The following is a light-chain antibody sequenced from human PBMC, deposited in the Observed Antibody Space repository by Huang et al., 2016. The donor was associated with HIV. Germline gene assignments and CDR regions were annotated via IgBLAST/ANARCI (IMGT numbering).Light chain of an antibody. CDR2: DES. J-gene: IGKJ2*01. CDR3: QHYDDPYT. CDR1: QDISNY. Sequence: DIQMTQSPSSLSASVGDRVTITCQASQDISNYLSWYQHKPGQAPKPLIFDESSLETGVPSRFSGSGSGTYFTLTIASLQPEDVATYYCQHYDDPYTFGQGTKLEIK. V-gene: IGKV1-33*01.